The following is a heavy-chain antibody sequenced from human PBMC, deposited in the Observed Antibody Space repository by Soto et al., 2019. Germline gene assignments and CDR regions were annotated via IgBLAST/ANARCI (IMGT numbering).Heavy chain of an antibody. Sequence: QVQLVQSGAEVKKPGASVKVSCKASGYTFTSYGISWVRQAPGQGLEWMGWISAYNGNTNYAQKLQGRVTMTTDTSTSTAYMELRSLGSDDTAVYYCARGPWINYSNYVWGSDYYYYMDVWGKGTTVTVSS. V-gene: IGHV1-18*01. CDR1: GYTFTSYG. J-gene: IGHJ6*03. D-gene: IGHD3-16*01. CDR3: ARGPWINYSNYVWGSDYYYYMDV. CDR2: ISAYNGNT.